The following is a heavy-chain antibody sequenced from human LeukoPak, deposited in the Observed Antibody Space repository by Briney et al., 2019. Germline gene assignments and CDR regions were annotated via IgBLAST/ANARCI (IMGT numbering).Heavy chain of an antibody. CDR1: GGSISNYY. CDR3: ARGKYGSGGSPTLFDY. V-gene: IGHV4-59*01. D-gene: IGHD3-10*01. Sequence: SKTLSLTCTVSGGSISNYYWNWIRQPPGKGLEWIGYIYYGGNTIYDPSLKSRVTMSIDTSKNQFSLRLSSVTAADTAVYYCARGKYGSGGSPTLFDYWGQGTVVTVSS. CDR2: IYYGGNT. J-gene: IGHJ4*02.